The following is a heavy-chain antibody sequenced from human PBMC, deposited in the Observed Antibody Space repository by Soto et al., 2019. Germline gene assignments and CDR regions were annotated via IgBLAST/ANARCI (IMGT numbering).Heavy chain of an antibody. D-gene: IGHD6-19*01. Sequence: ASVKVSCKAAGYTFTSYGISLVRQAPGQGLEWMGWISAYNGNTNYAQKLQGRVTMTTDTSTSTAYMELRSLRSDDTAVYYCAGESAVAALDPWGQGTLVTVSS. CDR1: GYTFTSYG. V-gene: IGHV1-18*01. CDR3: AGESAVAALDP. CDR2: ISAYNGNT. J-gene: IGHJ5*02.